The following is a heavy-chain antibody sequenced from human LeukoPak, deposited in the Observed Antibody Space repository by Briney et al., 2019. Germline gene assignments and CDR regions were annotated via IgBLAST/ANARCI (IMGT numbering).Heavy chain of an antibody. CDR1: GFTFGSYA. Sequence: GRSLRLSCAASGFTFGSYAMHWVRQAPGKGLEWVAVISYDGSNKYYADSVKGRFTISRDNSKNTLYLQMNSLRAEDTAVYYCARAEYYYDSSGYPQRWGQGALVTVSS. J-gene: IGHJ4*02. V-gene: IGHV3-30-3*01. CDR3: ARAEYYYDSSGYPQR. D-gene: IGHD3-22*01. CDR2: ISYDGSNK.